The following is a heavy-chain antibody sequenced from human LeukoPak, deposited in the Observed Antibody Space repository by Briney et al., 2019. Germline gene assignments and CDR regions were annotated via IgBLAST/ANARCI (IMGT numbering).Heavy chain of an antibody. CDR1: GGSFSGYY. CDR2: INHSGST. CDR3: AIGARSTYYFDY. Sequence: KPSETLSLTCAVYGGSFSGYYWSWIRQPPGKGLEWIGEINHSGSTNYNPSLKSRVTISVDTSKNQFSLKLSSVTAADTAVYYCAIGARSTYYFDYWGQGTLVTVSS. V-gene: IGHV4-34*01. D-gene: IGHD2/OR15-2a*01. J-gene: IGHJ4*02.